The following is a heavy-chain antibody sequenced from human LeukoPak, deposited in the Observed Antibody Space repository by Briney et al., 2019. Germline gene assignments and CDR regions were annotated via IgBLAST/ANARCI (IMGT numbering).Heavy chain of an antibody. J-gene: IGHJ6*01. CDR1: GFTLSSYS. CDR2: ISYDGSNK. V-gene: IGHV3-30-3*01. CDR3: ARGSGFGGIYYYCTTG. Sequence: PGGSVRHSCAASGFTLSSYSVHWVGQAPGKGLEWVAVISYDGSNKYCADSGKGRFTSSRDNSKNTLYLQMNSLRAEDTAVYYCARGSGFGGIYYYCTTGCGQRTTVTVSS. D-gene: IGHD3-10*01.